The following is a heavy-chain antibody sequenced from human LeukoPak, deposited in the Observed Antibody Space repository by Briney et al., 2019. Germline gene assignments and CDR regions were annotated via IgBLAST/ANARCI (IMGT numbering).Heavy chain of an antibody. V-gene: IGHV4-39*07. Sequence: NPSETLSLTCTVSGGSISSSSYYWGWIRQPPGKGLEWIGSIYYSGSTYYNPSLKSRVTISVDTSKNQFSLKLSSVTAADTAVYYCARGWELPYCCYMDVWGKGTTVTVSS. D-gene: IGHD1-26*01. J-gene: IGHJ6*03. CDR2: IYYSGST. CDR1: GGSISSSSYY. CDR3: ARGWELPYCCYMDV.